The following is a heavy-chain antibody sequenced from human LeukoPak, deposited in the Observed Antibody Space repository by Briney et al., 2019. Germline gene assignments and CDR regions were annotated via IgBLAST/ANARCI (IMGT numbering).Heavy chain of an antibody. V-gene: IGHV4-59*01. CDR3: ATSYYGSSSNWFDP. CDR2: IYYSGST. D-gene: IGHD3-22*01. Sequence: SETLSLTCTVSGGSISSYYWSWIRQPPGKGLEWIGYIYYSGSTNYNPSLKSRVTISLDTSKNQFTLKLTSVTDADTAVYYCATSYYGSSSNWFDPWGQGTLVTVSS. J-gene: IGHJ5*02. CDR1: GGSISSYY.